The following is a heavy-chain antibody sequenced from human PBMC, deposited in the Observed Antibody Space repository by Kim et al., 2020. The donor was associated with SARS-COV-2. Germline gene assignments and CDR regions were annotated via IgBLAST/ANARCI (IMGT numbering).Heavy chain of an antibody. CDR2: IYVDGDT. V-gene: IGHV3-53*04. Sequence: GGSLRLSCAASGLTVSSNYMSWVRQAPGKGLEWGAVIYVDGDTYYADSVKGRFTISRHNSKNTLYLQMNSLRLEDTAVYYCARGWDYGSGSYYDGRFVFNIWGQGTKVTVSS. CDR1: GLTVSSNY. CDR3: ARGWDYGSGSYYDGRFVFNI. J-gene: IGHJ3*02. D-gene: IGHD3-10*01.